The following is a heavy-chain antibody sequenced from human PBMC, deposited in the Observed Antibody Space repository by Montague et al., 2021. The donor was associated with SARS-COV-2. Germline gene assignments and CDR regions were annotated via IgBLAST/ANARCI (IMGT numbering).Heavy chain of an antibody. CDR1: GFTFSSYA. Sequence: SLRLSCAASGFTFSSYAMHWVRQAPGKGLEWVAVISYDGNNKYYADSVKGRFTISRDNSKNTLYLQVNSLRAEDTAVYHCARDGRIQLWNPNWYFDLWGRGALVTVSS. J-gene: IGHJ2*01. CDR2: ISYDGNNK. V-gene: IGHV3-30-3*01. D-gene: IGHD5-18*01. CDR3: ARDGRIQLWNPNWYFDL.